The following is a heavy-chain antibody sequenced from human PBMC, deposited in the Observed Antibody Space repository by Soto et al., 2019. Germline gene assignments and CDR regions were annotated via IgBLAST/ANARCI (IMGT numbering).Heavy chain of an antibody. CDR3: ARDPTMVRPQAVNP. CDR2: FRTGGDDATT. Sequence: EVQLLESGGGLVQPGGSLRLSCAASGFTFSSYSMSWVRQAPGKGLEWVSGFRTGGDDATTYYADSVKGRFTISRDNAKNSLYLQMNSLRAEDTAVYYCARDPTMVRPQAVNPWGQGTLVTVSS. J-gene: IGHJ5*02. CDR1: GFTFSSYS. D-gene: IGHD3-10*01. V-gene: IGHV3-23*01.